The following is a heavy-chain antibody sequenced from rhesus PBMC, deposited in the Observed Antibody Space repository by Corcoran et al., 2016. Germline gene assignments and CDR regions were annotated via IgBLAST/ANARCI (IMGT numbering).Heavy chain of an antibody. CDR1: GGSFSSYW. Sequence: QAQLQASGPGLVKPSETLSLTCAVSGGSFSSYWWSWIRQPPGMGLEWIGEINGNSGTTSYNPALESRGTISKDASKDHGSLNLKSVTAADTAVYYCARQEVVVTKGFDLWSQGILVTVSS. CDR3: ARQEVVVTKGFDL. CDR2: INGNSGTT. V-gene: IGHV4-80*01. D-gene: IGHD3-16*01. J-gene: IGHJ4*01.